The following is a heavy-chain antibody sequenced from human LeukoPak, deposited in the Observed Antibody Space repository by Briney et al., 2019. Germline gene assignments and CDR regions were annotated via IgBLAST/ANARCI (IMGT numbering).Heavy chain of an antibody. J-gene: IGHJ4*02. CDR3: ARGPKGKYYFDY. CDR2: IYSGGGT. Sequence: PGGSLRLSCVGSRFTFSNYAMTWVRQAPGKGLEWVSVIYSGGGTYYADSVKGRFTISRDSSKNTLYLQMNSLRAEDTAVYYCARGPKGKYYFDYWGQGTLVTVSS. V-gene: IGHV3-53*01. CDR1: RFTFSNYA.